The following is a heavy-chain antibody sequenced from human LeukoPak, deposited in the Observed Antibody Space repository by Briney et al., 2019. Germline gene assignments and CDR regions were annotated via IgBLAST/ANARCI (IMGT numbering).Heavy chain of an antibody. CDR3: ARSQSSSLIDY. CDR1: GFTFSAYG. CDR2: IWYDGSSK. D-gene: IGHD6-13*01. Sequence: GGSLRLSCAASGFTFSAYGVHWVRQAPGKGLEWVAVIWYDGSSKDYADSVKGRFTFSRDNSKNTLYLQMNSLTVEDTAVYYCARSQSSSLIDYWGQGTLVTVSS. V-gene: IGHV3-33*08. J-gene: IGHJ4*02.